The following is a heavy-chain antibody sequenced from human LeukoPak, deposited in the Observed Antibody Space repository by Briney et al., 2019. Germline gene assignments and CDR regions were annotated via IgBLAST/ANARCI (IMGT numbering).Heavy chain of an antibody. J-gene: IGHJ6*02. CDR2: IYTSGST. D-gene: IGHD2-2*01. CDR3: ARDSTSYYYYYGMDV. V-gene: IGHV4-4*07. CDR1: GGSISSYY. Sequence: SETLSLTCTVSGGSISSYYWSWIRQPAGKGLEWIGRIYTSGSTNYNPSLKSRVTMSVDTSKNQFSPKLSSVTAADTAVYYCARDSTSYYYYYGMDVWGQGTTVTVSS.